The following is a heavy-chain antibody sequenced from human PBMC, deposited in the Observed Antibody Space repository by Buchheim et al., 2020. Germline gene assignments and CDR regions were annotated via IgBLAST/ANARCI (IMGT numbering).Heavy chain of an antibody. Sequence: QVQLQQWGAGLLKPSETLSLTCAVYGGSFSGYYWSWIRQPPGKGLEWIGEINHSGSTNYNPSLKSRVTISVDTSKNQFSLKLSSVTAADTAVYYCARSLYQLLGVRTVYYYGMDVWGQGTT. J-gene: IGHJ6*02. CDR2: INHSGST. CDR1: GGSFSGYY. CDR3: ARSLYQLLGVRTVYYYGMDV. V-gene: IGHV4-34*01. D-gene: IGHD2-2*01.